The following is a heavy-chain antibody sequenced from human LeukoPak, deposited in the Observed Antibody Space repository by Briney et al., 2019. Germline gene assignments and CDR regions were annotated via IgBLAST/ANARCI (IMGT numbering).Heavy chain of an antibody. CDR3: AKVNKGGYDSFDY. J-gene: IGHJ4*02. CDR1: GFTFSSNG. D-gene: IGHD5-12*01. CDR2: IRYDGSNK. V-gene: IGHV3-30*02. Sequence: RSGGSLRLSCVASGFTFSSNGMHWVRQAPGKGLEWVAFIRYDGSNKYYADSVKGRFTISRDNSKNTLYLQMNSLRPEDTAVYYCAKVNKGGYDSFDYWGQGTLVTVSS.